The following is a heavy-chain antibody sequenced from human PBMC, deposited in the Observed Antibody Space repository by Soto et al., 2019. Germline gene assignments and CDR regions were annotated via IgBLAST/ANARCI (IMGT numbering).Heavy chain of an antibody. Sequence: GGSLRLSCAASGFTFSSYGMHWVRQAPGKGLEWVAVIWYDGSNKYYADSVKGRFTISRDNSKNTLYLQMNSLRAEDTAVYYCARDLSRSGVIAVAGTSFVGYWGQGTLVTVSS. V-gene: IGHV3-33*01. CDR2: IWYDGSNK. CDR1: GFTFSSYG. J-gene: IGHJ4*02. CDR3: ARDLSRSGVIAVAGTSFVGY. D-gene: IGHD6-19*01.